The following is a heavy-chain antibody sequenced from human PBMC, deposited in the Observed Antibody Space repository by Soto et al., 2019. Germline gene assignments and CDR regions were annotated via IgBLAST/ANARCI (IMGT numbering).Heavy chain of an antibody. V-gene: IGHV3-30*18. CDR1: GFRFSAFG. Sequence: QVQLVESGGGAVQPGRSLTLSCAASGFRFSAFGMHWVRQAPGKGLEWVAVVSSDGRSEHYADSVKGRFTISRDNSKKTLSLQMNGLRPDDTAVYYCAKTITTPRSEDSTGRGALIDHWGRGARVIVSS. CDR2: VSSDGRSE. CDR3: AKTITTPRSEDSTGRGALIDH. J-gene: IGHJ4*02. D-gene: IGHD2-8*02.